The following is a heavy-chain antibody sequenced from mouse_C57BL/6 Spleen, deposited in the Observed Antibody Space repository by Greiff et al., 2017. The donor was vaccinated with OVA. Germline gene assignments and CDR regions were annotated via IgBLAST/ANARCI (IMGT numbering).Heavy chain of an antibody. Sequence: QVQLQQPGAELVRPGSSVKLSCKASGYTFTSYWMHWVKQRPIQGLEWIGNIDPSDSETNYNQKFKDKATLTVDKSSSTAYMQLSSLTSEDSAVYYCARGDYGKSWFAYWGQGTLVTVSA. CDR1: GYTFTSYW. CDR3: ARGDYGKSWFAY. V-gene: IGHV1-52*01. J-gene: IGHJ3*01. CDR2: IDPSDSET. D-gene: IGHD2-1*01.